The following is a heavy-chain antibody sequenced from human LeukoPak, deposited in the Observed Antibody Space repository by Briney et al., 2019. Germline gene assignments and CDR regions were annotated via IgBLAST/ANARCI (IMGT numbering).Heavy chain of an antibody. CDR1: GGSISSYY. J-gene: IGHJ4*02. CDR3: ARERSWGSIWFDY. D-gene: IGHD7-27*01. CDR2: IYYSGST. V-gene: IGHV4-59*01. Sequence: PSGTLSLTCTVSGGSISSYYWSWIRQPPGKGLEWIGYIYYSGSTNYNPSLKSRVTISVDTSKNQFSLKLSSVTAADTAVYYCARERSWGSIWFDYWGQGTLVTVSS.